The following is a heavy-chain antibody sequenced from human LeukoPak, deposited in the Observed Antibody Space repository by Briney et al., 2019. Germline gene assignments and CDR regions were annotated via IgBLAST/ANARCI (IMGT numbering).Heavy chain of an antibody. D-gene: IGHD3-22*01. CDR2: ISGSGGST. J-gene: IGHJ4*02. V-gene: IGHV3-23*01. CDR1: GFTFSSYA. CDR3: AKSYYYDSSGYAKGNFDY. Sequence: GGSLRLSCAASGFTFSSYAMSWVRQAPGKGLEWVSAISGSGGSTYYADSVKGRFTIPRDNSKNTLYLQMNSLRAEDTAVYYCAKSYYYDSSGYAKGNFDYWGQGTLVTVSS.